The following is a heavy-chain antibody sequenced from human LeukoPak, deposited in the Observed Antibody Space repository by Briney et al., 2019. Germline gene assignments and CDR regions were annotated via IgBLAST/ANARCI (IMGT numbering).Heavy chain of an antibody. Sequence: PGGSLRLSCAASGFTFSSYGMHWVRQAPGKGLEWVAIISYDGSNKYYADSVKGRFTISRDNSKNTLYLQMNSLRAEDTDVYYCAKDTYDSGGYYSGYWGQGTLVTVSS. CDR3: AKDTYDSGGYYSGY. CDR1: GFTFSSYG. CDR2: ISYDGSNK. J-gene: IGHJ4*02. V-gene: IGHV3-30*18. D-gene: IGHD3-22*01.